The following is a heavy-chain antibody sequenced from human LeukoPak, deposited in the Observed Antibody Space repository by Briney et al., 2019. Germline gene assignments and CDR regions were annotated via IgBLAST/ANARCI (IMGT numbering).Heavy chain of an antibody. CDR2: INQDGSEK. Sequence: GGSLRLSCAASGFTFSNSWMTWVRQAPGKGLQWVANINQDGSEKYFVDSVKGRFTISRDNAKNSLYLHMNSLRAEDTAVYYCARNPGVTAGRGYYYYMDVWGKGTTVTVSS. V-gene: IGHV3-7*01. D-gene: IGHD2-2*01. CDR1: GFTFSNSW. J-gene: IGHJ6*03. CDR3: ARNPGVTAGRGYYYYMDV.